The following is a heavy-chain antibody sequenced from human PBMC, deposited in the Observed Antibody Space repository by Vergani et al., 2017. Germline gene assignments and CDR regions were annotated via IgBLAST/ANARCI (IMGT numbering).Heavy chain of an antibody. CDR3: ARRESGYSYGYKRQYYYGSGSPEDTTLNYGMDV. CDR1: GGTFSSYA. V-gene: IGHV1-69*06. J-gene: IGHJ6*02. D-gene: IGHD3-10*01. Sequence: QVQLVQSGAEVKKPGSSVKVSCKASGGTFSSYAISWVRQAPGQGLEWMGGIIPIFGTANYAQKFPGRVTITADKSTSTAYMELSSLRSEDTAVYYCARRESGYSYGYKRQYYYGSGSPEDTTLNYGMDVWGQGTTVTVSS. CDR2: IIPIFGTA.